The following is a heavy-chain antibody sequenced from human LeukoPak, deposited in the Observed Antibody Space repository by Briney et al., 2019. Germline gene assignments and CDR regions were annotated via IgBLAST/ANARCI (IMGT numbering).Heavy chain of an antibody. V-gene: IGHV3-74*01. CDR3: ALNGREVPSGAFDI. CDR2: INSDGSST. CDR1: GFTFSSYW. J-gene: IGHJ3*02. Sequence: GGSLRLSCAASGFTFSSYWMHWVRQAPGKGLVWDSRINSDGSSTSYADSVKGRFTISRDNAKNTLYLQMNSLRAEDTAVYYCALNGREVPSGAFDIWGQGTMVTVSS. D-gene: IGHD3-16*02.